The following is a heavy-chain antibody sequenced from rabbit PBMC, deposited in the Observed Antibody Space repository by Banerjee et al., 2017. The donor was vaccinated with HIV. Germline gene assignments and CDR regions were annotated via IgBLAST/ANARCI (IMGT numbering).Heavy chain of an antibody. J-gene: IGHJ4*01. V-gene: IGHV1S7*01. CDR2: IDPVFGGT. Sequence: QLKESGGGLVQPGGSLKLSCKASGFDFSSCYMSWVRQAPGKGLEWIGYIDPVFGGTYYASWVNGRFSISRENAQNTLYLQLNSLTAADTATYFCARDLAGVIGWNFNFWGPGTLVTVS. D-gene: IGHD4-1*01. CDR1: GFDFSSCY. CDR3: ARDLAGVIGWNFNF.